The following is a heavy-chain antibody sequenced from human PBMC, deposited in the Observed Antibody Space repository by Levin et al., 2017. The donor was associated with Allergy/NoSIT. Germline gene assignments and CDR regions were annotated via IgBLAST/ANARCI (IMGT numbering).Heavy chain of an antibody. V-gene: IGHV3-21*01. J-gene: IGHJ3*02. CDR1: GFTFSSYS. CDR3: ARDLWCSGGSCYSHAFDI. D-gene: IGHD2-15*01. CDR2: ISSSSSYI. Sequence: GGSLRLSCAASGFTFSSYSMNWVRQAPGKGLEWVSSISSSSSYIYYADSVKGRFTISRDNAKNSLYLQMNSLRAEDTAVYYCARDLWCSGGSCYSHAFDIWGQGTMVTVSS.